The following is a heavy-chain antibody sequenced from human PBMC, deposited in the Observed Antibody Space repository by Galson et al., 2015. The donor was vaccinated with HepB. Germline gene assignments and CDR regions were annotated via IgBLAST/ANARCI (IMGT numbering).Heavy chain of an antibody. CDR2: INPNSGGT. V-gene: IGHV1-2*02. Sequence: SVKVYCKASGYTFTGYYMHWVRQAPGQGLEWMGWINPNSGGTNYAQKFQGRVTMTRDTSISTAYMELSRLRSDDTAVYYCARDRYSGYSDDAFDIWGQGTMVTVSS. CDR1: GYTFTGYY. CDR3: ARDRYSGYSDDAFDI. J-gene: IGHJ3*02. D-gene: IGHD3-22*01.